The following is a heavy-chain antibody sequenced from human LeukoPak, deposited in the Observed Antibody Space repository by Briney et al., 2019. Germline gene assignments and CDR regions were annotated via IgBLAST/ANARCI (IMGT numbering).Heavy chain of an antibody. D-gene: IGHD1-26*01. J-gene: IGHJ4*02. CDR2: IYYSGSGST. CDR1: GGSVSSSGYY. CDR3: ARERVGGGGYYFDS. Sequence: SETLSLTCTVSGGSVSSSGYYWGWIRQPPGKGLEWIGSIYYSGSGSTNYNPSLKSRVTTSVDTSKNQFSLKLSSVTATDTAVYYCARERVGGGGYYFDSWGQGTLVTVSS. V-gene: IGHV4-39*02.